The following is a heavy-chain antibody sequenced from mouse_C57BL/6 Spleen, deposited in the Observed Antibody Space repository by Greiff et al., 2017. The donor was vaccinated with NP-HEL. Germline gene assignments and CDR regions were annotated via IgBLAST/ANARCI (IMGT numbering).Heavy chain of an antibody. CDR1: GYTFTSYG. CDR3: ARWRASSGHYFDY. Sequence: VKLMESGAELARPGASVKLSCKASGYTFTSYGISWVKQRTGQGLEWIGEIYPRSGNTYYNEKFKGKATLTADKSSSTAYMELRSLTSEDSAVYFCARWRASSGHYFDYWGQGTTLTVSS. J-gene: IGHJ2*01. D-gene: IGHD3-2*02. V-gene: IGHV1-81*01. CDR2: IYPRSGNT.